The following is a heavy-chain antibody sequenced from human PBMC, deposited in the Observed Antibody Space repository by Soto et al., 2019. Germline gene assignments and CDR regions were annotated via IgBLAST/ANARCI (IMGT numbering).Heavy chain of an antibody. Sequence: HPGGSLRLSCAASGFTFSSYAMHWVCQAPGKGLEWVAVISYDGSNKYYADSVKGRFTISRDNSKNTLYLQMNSLRAEDTAVYYCARDSQYGDYHDAFDIWGQGTMVTVSS. CDR2: ISYDGSNK. V-gene: IGHV3-30-3*01. CDR3: ARDSQYGDYHDAFDI. J-gene: IGHJ3*02. D-gene: IGHD4-17*01. CDR1: GFTFSSYA.